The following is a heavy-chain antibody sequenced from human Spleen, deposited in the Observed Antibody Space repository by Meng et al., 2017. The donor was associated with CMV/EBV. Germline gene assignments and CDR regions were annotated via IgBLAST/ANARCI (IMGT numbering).Heavy chain of an antibody. Sequence: SVKVSCKASGGTFSSYAISWVRQAPGQGLEWMGGIIPIFGTANYADSVRGRFSISRDISENTVNLQMNSVRPEDTAVYYCSGDPWDFWGPGTLVTVSS. V-gene: IGHV1-69*05. CDR1: GGTFSSYA. CDR2: IIPIFGTA. CDR3: SGDPWDF. J-gene: IGHJ4*02.